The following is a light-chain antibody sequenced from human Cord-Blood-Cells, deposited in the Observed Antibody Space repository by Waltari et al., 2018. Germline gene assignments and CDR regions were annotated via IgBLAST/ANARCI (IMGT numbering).Light chain of an antibody. J-gene: IGKJ2*01. CDR2: WAS. V-gene: IGKV4-1*01. Sequence: DIVMTQSPDSLAVSLGERATINCKSSQSVLYSSNNKNYLACYQQKPGQPLKLLIYWASTRESGVPDRFSGSRSGTDFTLTISSLQAVDVAVYYCQQYYSTPYTFGQGTNLEIK. CDR1: QSVLYSSNNKNY. CDR3: QQYYSTPYT.